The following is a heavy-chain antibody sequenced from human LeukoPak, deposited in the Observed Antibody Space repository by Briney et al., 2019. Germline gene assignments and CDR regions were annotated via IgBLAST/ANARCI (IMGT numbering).Heavy chain of an antibody. CDR2: ISSTSTTI. V-gene: IGHV3-48*04. CDR1: GFTFSDYS. Sequence: GGSLRLSCAASGFTFSDYSMEWVRQAPGKGLEWISYISSTSTTIYYADSVRGRFTTSRDNAKNSLYLHMNSLRAEDTAVYYCARGCGLHLSPAPSYYDSRCRYFDAWGQGTLVTVSS. D-gene: IGHD3-22*01. J-gene: IGHJ4*02. CDR3: ARGCGLHLSPAPSYYDSRCRYFDA.